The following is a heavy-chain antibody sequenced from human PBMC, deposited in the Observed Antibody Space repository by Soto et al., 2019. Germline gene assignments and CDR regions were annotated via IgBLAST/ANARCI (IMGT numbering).Heavy chain of an antibody. CDR2: ISGSGGST. D-gene: IGHD4-17*01. Sequence: GGSLRLSCAASGFTFSSYAMSWVRQAPGKGLEWVSAISGSGGSTYYADSVKGRFTISRDNSKNTLYLQMSSLRAEDTAVYYCAKDHDYGPMVSPMDVWGKGTTVTVSS. J-gene: IGHJ6*04. CDR1: GFTFSSYA. V-gene: IGHV3-23*01. CDR3: AKDHDYGPMVSPMDV.